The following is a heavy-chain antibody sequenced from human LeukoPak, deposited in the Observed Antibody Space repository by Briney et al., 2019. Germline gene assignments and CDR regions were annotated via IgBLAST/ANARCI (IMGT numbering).Heavy chain of an antibody. CDR2: IIPIFGTA. D-gene: IGHD5-18*01. CDR1: LCTFISYV. V-gene: IGHV1-69*05. Sequence: SSVKVSCMASLCTFISYVISWVRQAPAQGVDWMGWIIPIFGTANYAQKLQGRVTITTDKSKSTAYMELSSLRSEDTAVYYCARARGYSYGCDGYFYYWGKGTMVTVSS. CDR3: ARARGYSYGCDGYFYY. J-gene: IGHJ4*02.